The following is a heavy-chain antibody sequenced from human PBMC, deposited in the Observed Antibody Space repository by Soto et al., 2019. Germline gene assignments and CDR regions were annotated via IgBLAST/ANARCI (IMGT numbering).Heavy chain of an antibody. D-gene: IGHD6-13*01. Sequence: PSEPPSLTSTVHGGSINNYYWSWIRQPPGRELDCLVYIYYSGSTNYNPLLKSRVTISVDTSKNQFFLKLSSVTAVDTAVSCCARGSAAASMWGPGTLVTVSS. CDR1: GGSINNYY. J-gene: IGHJ4*02. V-gene: IGHV4-59*01. CDR2: IYYSGST. CDR3: ARGSAAASM.